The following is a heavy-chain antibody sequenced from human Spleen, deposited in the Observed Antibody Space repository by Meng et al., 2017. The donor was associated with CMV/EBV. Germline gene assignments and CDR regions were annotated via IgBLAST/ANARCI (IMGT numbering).Heavy chain of an antibody. CDR3: ARSPLIGNFDY. V-gene: IGHV1-18*04. D-gene: IGHD1-20*01. CDR1: GYAFTDYY. Sequence: ASVKVSCKASGYAFTDYYMHWVRQAPGQGLEWMGWISGYSAKTFYVQSLQGRVTMTTDTSASTVYMELRGLRSDDTAVYYCARSPLIGNFDYWGQGTLVTVSS. J-gene: IGHJ4*02. CDR2: ISGYSAKT.